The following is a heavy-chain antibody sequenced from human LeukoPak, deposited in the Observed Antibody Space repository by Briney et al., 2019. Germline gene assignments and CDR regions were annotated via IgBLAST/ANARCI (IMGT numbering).Heavy chain of an antibody. J-gene: IGHJ3*02. CDR3: ARVASSSGWYSLRGDAFDI. CDR2: IYYSGST. CDR1: GGSISSYY. D-gene: IGHD6-19*01. Sequence: SETLSLTCTVSGGSISSYYWSWLRQPPGKGLEWLGYIYYSGSTNYNPSLKSRVTISVDTSKNQFSLKLSSVTAADTAVYYCARVASSSGWYSLRGDAFDIWGQGTMVTVSS. V-gene: IGHV4-59*01.